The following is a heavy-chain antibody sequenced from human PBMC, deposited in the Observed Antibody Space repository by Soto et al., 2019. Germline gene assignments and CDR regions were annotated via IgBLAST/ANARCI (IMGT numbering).Heavy chain of an antibody. Sequence: QVQLQESGPGLVKPSQTLSLTCTVSGGSISSGGYYWSWIRQHPGKGLEWIGYIYYSGSTYYNPSLKSRGTIPVDTSKNQFSLKRSSVTAADTAVYYCAGMRLPAAMDAYWYFDLWGRGTLVTVSS. D-gene: IGHD2-2*01. CDR2: IYYSGST. V-gene: IGHV4-31*03. J-gene: IGHJ2*01. CDR3: AGMRLPAAMDAYWYFDL. CDR1: GGSISSGGYY.